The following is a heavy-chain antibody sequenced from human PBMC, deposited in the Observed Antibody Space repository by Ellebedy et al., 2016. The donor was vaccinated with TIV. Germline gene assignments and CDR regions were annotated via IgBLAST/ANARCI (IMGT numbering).Heavy chain of an antibody. CDR2: INYSGST. CDR3: ARHVEMEWLLSPVYGLDV. D-gene: IGHD3-3*01. J-gene: IGHJ6*02. V-gene: IGHV4-59*08. Sequence: MPSETLSLTCTVAGGSISSYYWSWIRQPPGKGLEWIGCINYSGSTNYNSSLKSRVTISVDTSKNQFSLNLSSVTAADTGVYYCARHVEMEWLLSPVYGLDVWGQGTTVTVSS. CDR1: GGSISSYY.